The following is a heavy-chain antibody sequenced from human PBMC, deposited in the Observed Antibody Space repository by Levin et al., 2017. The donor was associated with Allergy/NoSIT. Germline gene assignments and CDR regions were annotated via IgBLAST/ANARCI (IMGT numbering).Heavy chain of an antibody. J-gene: IGHJ6*02. CDR3: ASQPVLGGVMDI. CDR1: GFTFSDHY. V-gene: IGHV3-11*01. Sequence: GESLKISCGAFGFTFSDHYMSWIRQAPGKGPEWIAYISRDGSNIHYGGSLKGRFIISRDNAKNSFYLHMSSLRAEDTAVYYCASQPVLGGVMDIWGQGTTVIVSS. D-gene: IGHD1-26*01. CDR2: ISRDGSNI.